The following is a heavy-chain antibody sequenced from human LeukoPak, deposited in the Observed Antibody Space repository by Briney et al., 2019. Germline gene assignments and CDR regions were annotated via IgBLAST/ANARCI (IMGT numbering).Heavy chain of an antibody. CDR3: ARDLVGYCSGGSCQSRAFDI. CDR2: ISASNGNT. J-gene: IGHJ3*02. CDR1: GYTFTSYG. V-gene: IGHV1-18*04. D-gene: IGHD2-15*01. Sequence: ASVKVSCKASGYTFTSYGISWVRQAPGQGLEWMGWISASNGNTNYAQKLQGRVTMTTDTSTSTAYMELRSLRSDDTAVYHCARDLVGYCSGGSCQSRAFDIWGQGTMVTVSS.